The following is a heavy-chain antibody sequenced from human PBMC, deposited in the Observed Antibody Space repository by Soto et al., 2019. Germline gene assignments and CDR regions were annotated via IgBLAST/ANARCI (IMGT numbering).Heavy chain of an antibody. D-gene: IGHD3-16*01. V-gene: IGHV3-23*01. Sequence: PGGSLRLSCAASGFTFNSYTMAWVRQAPGKGLEWVSSISGSGGSPSYADSVQGRFTISRDNSRSTLSLQMNSLRAEDTAVYYCAKAYFVWSSEQPYYFDYWGQGTLVTVSS. J-gene: IGHJ4*02. CDR3: AKAYFVWSSEQPYYFDY. CDR1: GFTFNSYT. CDR2: ISGSGGSP.